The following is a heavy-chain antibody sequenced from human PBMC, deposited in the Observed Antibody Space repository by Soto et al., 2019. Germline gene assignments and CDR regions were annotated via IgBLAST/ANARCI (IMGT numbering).Heavy chain of an antibody. CDR3: ARVGRSSSSWGAYYYYYMDV. CDR2: IYYSGST. CDR1: GGSISSYY. Sequence: SETLSLTCTVSGGSISSYYWSWIRQPPGKGLEWIGYIYYSGSTNYNPSLKSRVTISVDTSKNQFSLKLSSVTAADTAVYYCARVGRSSSSWGAYYYYYMDVWGKGTTVTVSS. D-gene: IGHD6-13*01. V-gene: IGHV4-59*01. J-gene: IGHJ6*03.